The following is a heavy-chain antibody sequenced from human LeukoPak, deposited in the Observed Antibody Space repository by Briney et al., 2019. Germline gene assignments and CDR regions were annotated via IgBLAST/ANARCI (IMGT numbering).Heavy chain of an antibody. J-gene: IGHJ4*02. Sequence: ASVKVSCKASGYTFTGYYMHWVRQAPGQGLEWMGRINPNSGGTNYAQKFQGRVTMTRDTSISTAYMELSRLRSDDTAVYYCARDRYYYDSSGFDWGQGTLVTVSS. D-gene: IGHD3-22*01. CDR3: ARDRYYYDSSGFD. CDR2: INPNSGGT. CDR1: GYTFTGYY. V-gene: IGHV1-2*06.